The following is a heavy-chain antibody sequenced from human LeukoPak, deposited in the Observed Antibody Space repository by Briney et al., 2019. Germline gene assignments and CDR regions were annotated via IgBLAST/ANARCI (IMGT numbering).Heavy chain of an antibody. CDR2: IYYSGST. CDR1: GGSISSGGSS. CDR3: ATNRGDDAFDI. Sequence: SETLSLTCTVSGGSISSGGSSWSWFGKPPGKGLEWIGYIYYSGSTYYNPSLKSRVTISVDTSKNQFSLKLSSVTAADTAVYYCATNRGDDAFDIWGQGTMVTVSS. J-gene: IGHJ3*02. D-gene: IGHD1-14*01. V-gene: IGHV4-31*03.